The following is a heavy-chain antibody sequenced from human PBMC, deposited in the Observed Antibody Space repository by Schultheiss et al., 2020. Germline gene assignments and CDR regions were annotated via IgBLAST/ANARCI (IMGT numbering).Heavy chain of an antibody. V-gene: IGHV3-30-3*01. CDR2: ISYDGSNK. J-gene: IGHJ4*02. Sequence: GGSLRLSCAASGFTFSSYAMHWVRQAPGKGLEWVAVISYDGSNKYYADSVKGRFTISRDNSKNTLYLQMNSLRAEDTAVYYCARDRARRIAARHFDYWGQGTLVTVSS. CDR1: GFTFSSYA. CDR3: ARDRARRIAARHFDY. D-gene: IGHD6-6*01.